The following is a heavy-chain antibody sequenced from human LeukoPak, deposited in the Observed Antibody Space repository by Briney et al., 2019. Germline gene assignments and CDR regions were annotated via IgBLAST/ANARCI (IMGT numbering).Heavy chain of an antibody. CDR2: IRYDGTNK. Sequence: GGSLRLSCAASGFTLSNYGMHWVRQAPGKGLEWVALIRYDGTNKYSADSVKGRFTISRDNSKNTLYLQMNSLRAEDTAVYYCAKDKIWGEDYFDYWSQGTLVTVSS. J-gene: IGHJ4*02. CDR3: AKDKIWGEDYFDY. D-gene: IGHD3-16*01. CDR1: GFTLSNYG. V-gene: IGHV3-30*02.